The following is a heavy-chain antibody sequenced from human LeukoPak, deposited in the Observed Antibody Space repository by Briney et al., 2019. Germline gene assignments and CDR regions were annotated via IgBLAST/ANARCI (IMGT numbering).Heavy chain of an antibody. J-gene: IGHJ4*02. D-gene: IGHD1-26*01. CDR3: ATDGPYSGSYGSYFDY. CDR1: GFTFSAYA. CDR2: ISPNGGST. Sequence: GGSLRLSCSASGFTFSAYAMHWVRQAPGKVLEYVSAISPNGGSTYYADSVKGRFTITRDSSKNTLYLQMNSLRAKDTAVYYCATDGPYSGSYGSYFDYWGQGTLVTVSS. V-gene: IGHV3-64*04.